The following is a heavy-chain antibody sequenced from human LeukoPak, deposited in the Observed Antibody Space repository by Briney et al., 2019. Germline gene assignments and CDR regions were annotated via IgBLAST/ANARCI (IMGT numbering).Heavy chain of an antibody. CDR1: GITLSNFG. V-gene: IGHV3-23*01. CDR2: ISGSGGGT. D-gene: IGHD3-22*01. J-gene: IGHJ4*02. Sequence: GGSLRLSCAVSGITLSNFGMSWVRQAPGKGPEWVAGISGSGGGTNYADSVKGRFTISRDNPKNTLYLQMNSLRAEDTAVYFCAKRGVVIRVILVGFHKEAYYFDSWGQGALVTVSS. CDR3: AKRGVVIRVILVGFHKEAYYFDS.